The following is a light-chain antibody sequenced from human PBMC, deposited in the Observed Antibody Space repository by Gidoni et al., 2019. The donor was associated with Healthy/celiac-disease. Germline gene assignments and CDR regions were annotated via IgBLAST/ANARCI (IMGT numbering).Light chain of an antibody. CDR2: AAS. V-gene: IGKV1-39*01. J-gene: IGKJ4*01. Sequence: DIQMTESPSSLSAYVGYRVTITCRASQSISSYLNWYQQKPGKAPKLLIYAASSLQSGVPSRFSGSGSGTDFTLTISSLQPEDFATYYCQQSYSTPWLTFGGGTKVEIK. CDR1: QSISSY. CDR3: QQSYSTPWLT.